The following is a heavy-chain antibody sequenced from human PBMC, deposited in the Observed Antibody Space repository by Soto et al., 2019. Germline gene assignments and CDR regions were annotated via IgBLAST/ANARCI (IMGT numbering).Heavy chain of an antibody. CDR1: GGSISSYY. J-gene: IGHJ3*02. CDR2: IYYSGST. D-gene: IGHD3-3*01. V-gene: IGHV4-59*01. Sequence: QVQLQESGPGLVKPSETLSLTCTVSGGSISSYYWSWIRQPPGKGLEWIGYIYYSGSTNYNPSLKIQSPISVDPSKTPFSRKLGVVTAADRAVFYGARDGGGGGVTSAFDIWGQGTMVTVSS. CDR3: ARDGGGGGVTSAFDI.